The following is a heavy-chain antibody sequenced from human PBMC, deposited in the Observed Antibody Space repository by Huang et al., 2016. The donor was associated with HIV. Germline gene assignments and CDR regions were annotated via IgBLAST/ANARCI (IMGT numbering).Heavy chain of an antibody. V-gene: IGHV3-7*03. D-gene: IGHD1-7*01. Sequence: VESGGRLVQPGGSIRLSCVGSTFRFGAYWMSWVRQPPGKGLEWVANIIQDESEKYYVDSVKGRFNISRDNAKKVVFLEMNNVRVEDTATYFCATKTAGMDIWGQGTTVTVS. CDR3: ATKTAGMDI. CDR2: IIQDESEK. J-gene: IGHJ6*02. CDR1: TFRFGAYW.